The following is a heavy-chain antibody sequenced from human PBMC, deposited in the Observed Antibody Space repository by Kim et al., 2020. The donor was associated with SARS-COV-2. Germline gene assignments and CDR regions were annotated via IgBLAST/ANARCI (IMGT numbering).Heavy chain of an antibody. J-gene: IGHJ4*02. CDR3: ARTSYSSSPRGVIFDY. CDR1: GYTFTSYA. V-gene: IGHV7-4-1*02. Sequence: ASVKVSCKASGYTFTSYAMNWVRQAPGQGLEWMGWINTNTGNPTYAQGFTGRFVFSLDTSVSTAYLQISSLKAEDTAVYYCARTSYSSSPRGVIFDYWGQGTLVTVSS. D-gene: IGHD6-13*01. CDR2: INTNTGNP.